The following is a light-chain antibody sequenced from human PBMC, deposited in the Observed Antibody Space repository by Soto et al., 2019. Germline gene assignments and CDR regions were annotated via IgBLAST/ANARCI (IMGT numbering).Light chain of an antibody. CDR3: QQYNTYPMT. J-gene: IGKJ1*01. V-gene: IGKV1-5*03. Sequence: QMTQSPSTLSASVGDTVTITCRASQTINSWLAWYQHRPGKGPKLLIYKTSTVEGGVPLRFSGSGSGTEFTLTISSLQPADSATYYCQQYNTYPMTFGQGTKVDIK. CDR2: KTS. CDR1: QTINSW.